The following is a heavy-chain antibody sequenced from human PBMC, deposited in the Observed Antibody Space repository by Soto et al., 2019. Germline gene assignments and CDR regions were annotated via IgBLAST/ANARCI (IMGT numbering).Heavy chain of an antibody. D-gene: IGHD3-10*01. Sequence: EVQLVESGGGLVQPGGSLRLSCAASGFTFGSYEMNWVRQAPGKGLEWVSYIRSSGSTIYYADSVKGRFTISRDNAKNSLYLQMNSLRAEDTAVYYCAREVRVRFDYWGQGTLVTVSS. CDR2: IRSSGSTI. CDR1: GFTFGSYE. CDR3: AREVRVRFDY. V-gene: IGHV3-48*03. J-gene: IGHJ4*02.